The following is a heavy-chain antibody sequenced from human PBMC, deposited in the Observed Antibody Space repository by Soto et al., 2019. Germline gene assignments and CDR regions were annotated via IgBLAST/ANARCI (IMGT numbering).Heavy chain of an antibody. CDR2: ISAYNGNT. CDR1: GYTFTSYD. J-gene: IGHJ5*02. CDR3: ARIRASRYNWFDP. D-gene: IGHD6-13*01. Sequence: ASAKVSCKASGYTFTSYDINWVRQATGQGLEWMGWISAYNGNTNYAQKLQGRVTMTTDTSTGTAYMELRSLRSDDTAVYYCARIRASRYNWFDPWGQGTLVTVSS. V-gene: IGHV1-18*01.